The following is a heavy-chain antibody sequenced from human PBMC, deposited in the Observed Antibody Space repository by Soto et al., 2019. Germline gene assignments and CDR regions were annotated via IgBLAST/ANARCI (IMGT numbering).Heavy chain of an antibody. V-gene: IGHV6-1*01. CDR2: TYYRSKWYN. CDR1: GDSVSSNSAA. D-gene: IGHD1-26*01. J-gene: IGHJ4*02. CDR3: ARGEQYSGRIFDY. Sequence: SQTLSLTCGISGDSVSSNSAAWNWLRQSPSRGFEWLGRTYYRSKWYNDYAVSVESRITINPDTSKNHFSLQLNFVTPEDTAVYFCARGEQYSGRIFDYWGQGTLVTVSS.